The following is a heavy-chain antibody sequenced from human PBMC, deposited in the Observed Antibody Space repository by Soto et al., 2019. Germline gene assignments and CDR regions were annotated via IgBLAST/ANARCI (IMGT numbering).Heavy chain of an antibody. Sequence: QLHLVQSGAVVKKPGASVTVSCSASGYPVTAYYMHWVRQAPGRGLEWMGGINPATGAAKYTQTFLGRVTMTREVSTSTVLMELSGLTSVDPVVFYCARGGGVGVAGSAAFDMWGQGTLVTVSS. V-gene: IGHV1-2*05. D-gene: IGHD3-3*01. CDR2: INPATGAA. CDR1: GYPVTAYY. CDR3: ARGGGVGVAGSAAFDM. J-gene: IGHJ3*02.